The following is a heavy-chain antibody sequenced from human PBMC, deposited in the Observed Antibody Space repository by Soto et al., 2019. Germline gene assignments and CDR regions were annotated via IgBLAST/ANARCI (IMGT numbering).Heavy chain of an antibody. CDR3: ARDKITGLFDY. Sequence: SVTLSLTCAVYGGSFSGYYWTWIRQPPGTGLEWIGEINHSGSTNYNPSLKSRVTISVDTSKNQFSLKLTFVTAADTAVYYCARDKITGLFDYWGQGTLVT. J-gene: IGHJ4*02. V-gene: IGHV4-34*01. D-gene: IGHD2-8*02. CDR1: GGSFSGYY. CDR2: INHSGST.